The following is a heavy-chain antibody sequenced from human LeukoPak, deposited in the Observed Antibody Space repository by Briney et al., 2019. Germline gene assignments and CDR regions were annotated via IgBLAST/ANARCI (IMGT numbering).Heavy chain of an antibody. Sequence: ASVKVSCKASGYTFTSYGISWVRQAPGQGLEWMGWISASNGDTDYPQNLQGRVTMTTDTYTSTAYMELRSLISDDTAIYYCARESHITREDYWGQGTLVTVSS. D-gene: IGHD1-14*01. CDR2: ISASNGDT. V-gene: IGHV1-18*01. CDR1: GYTFTSYG. J-gene: IGHJ4*02. CDR3: ARESHITREDY.